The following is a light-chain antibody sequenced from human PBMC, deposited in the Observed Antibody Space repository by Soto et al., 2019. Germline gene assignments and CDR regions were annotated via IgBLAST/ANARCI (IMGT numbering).Light chain of an antibody. CDR3: QHYNRYSEA. CDR1: QTLSSW. V-gene: IGKV1-5*03. CDR2: KAS. J-gene: IGKJ1*01. Sequence: DIQMTQSPSNLSGSVGDRVTITCRASQTLSSWLAWYQQKPGKAPKLLIYKASTLKSGVPSRFSGSGSGTEFTLTISSLQPDDFATYYCQHYNRYSEAFGQGTKVELK.